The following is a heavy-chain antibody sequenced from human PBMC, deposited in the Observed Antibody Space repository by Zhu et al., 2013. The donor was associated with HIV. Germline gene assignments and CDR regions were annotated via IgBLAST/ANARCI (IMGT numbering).Heavy chain of an antibody. CDR2: ISTYKGKT. D-gene: IGHD3-22*01. V-gene: IGHV1-18*01. CDR3: ARERDSSGYFPSYYYPMDV. CDR1: GYTFTAYY. Sequence: QVHLVQSGAEVKKPGASVKVSCKASGYTFTAYYIHWVRQAPGQGLEWMGWISTYKGKTAYAQKLQGRVTMTIDTFTSTAYMELRSLRSDDAAIYYCARERDSSGYFPSYYYPMDVWGQGTTVTVSS. J-gene: IGHJ6*02.